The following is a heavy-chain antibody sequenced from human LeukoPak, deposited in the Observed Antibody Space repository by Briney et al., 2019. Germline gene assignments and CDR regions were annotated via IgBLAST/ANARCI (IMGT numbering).Heavy chain of an antibody. D-gene: IGHD3-10*01. Sequence: ASVKVSCKASGYTFTSYYMHWVRQAPGQGLEWMGIINPSGGSTSDAQKFQGRVTMTRDTSTSTIYMELSNLRSEDTAVYYCARGGGGDYYYSSGSYLGKGYNWYDRWGQGTLVTVSS. V-gene: IGHV1-46*01. CDR3: ARGGGGDYYYSSGSYLGKGYNWYDR. CDR2: INPSGGST. J-gene: IGHJ5*02. CDR1: GYTFTSYY.